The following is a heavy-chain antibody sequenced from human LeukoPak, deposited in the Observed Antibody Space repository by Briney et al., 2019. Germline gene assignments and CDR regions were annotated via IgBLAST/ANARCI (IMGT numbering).Heavy chain of an antibody. CDR3: ARGVGATIRGYYYYMDG. J-gene: IGHJ6*03. CDR2: IYSGGST. Sequence: GGSLRLSCAASGFTVSSNYMSWVRQAPGKGLEWVSVIYSGGSTYYPDSVKGRFTISRDNSQNTLYLQMNSPKAEDQAVFYCARGVGATIRGYYYYMDGWGKGTTVTVSS. CDR1: GFTVSSNY. V-gene: IGHV3-53*01. D-gene: IGHD1-26*01.